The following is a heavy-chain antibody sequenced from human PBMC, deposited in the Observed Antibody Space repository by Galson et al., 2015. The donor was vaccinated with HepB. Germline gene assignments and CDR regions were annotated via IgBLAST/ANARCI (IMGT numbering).Heavy chain of an antibody. CDR3: VRDITLPGSFYYFDS. CDR1: GFIFSDYY. V-gene: IGHV3-11*01. CDR2: ISRTGTTI. J-gene: IGHJ4*02. D-gene: IGHD1-14*01. Sequence: SLRLSCAASGFIFSDYYMSWIRRAPGKGLEWISHISRTGTTIFYSDSVEGRFTVSRDNTKNSLYLRMNSLRDDDTAVYYCVRDITLPGSFYYFDSWGQGTLVTVSS.